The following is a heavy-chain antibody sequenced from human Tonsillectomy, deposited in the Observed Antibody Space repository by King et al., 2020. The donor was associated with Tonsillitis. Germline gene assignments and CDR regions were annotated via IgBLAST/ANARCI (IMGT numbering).Heavy chain of an antibody. CDR1: GGSISSGGYS. CDR2: IYQSGSA. J-gene: IGHJ2*01. D-gene: IGHD4-17*01. V-gene: IGHV4-30-2*01. Sequence: LQLQESGSGLVKPSQTLSLTCAVSGGSISSGGYSWSWIRQPPGKGLEWIGYIYQSGSAHYNPSLMSRVTISTDRSKNQFSLKLRSVTAADTAVYYCARIPPTRDYGDYHFYCYFDLWGRGTLVTVSS. CDR3: ARIPPTRDYGDYHFYCYFDL.